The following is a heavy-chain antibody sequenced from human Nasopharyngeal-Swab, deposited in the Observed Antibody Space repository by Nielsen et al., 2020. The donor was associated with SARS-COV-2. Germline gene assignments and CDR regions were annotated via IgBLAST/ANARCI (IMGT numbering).Heavy chain of an antibody. V-gene: IGHV3-11*05. CDR3: AIDNLNWNDGGGYYGMDV. J-gene: IGHJ6*02. D-gene: IGHD1-1*01. CDR1: GFNFSDYY. Sequence: GESLKISCAASGFNFSDYYMSWIRQAPGKGLEWVSYISSSSSYTNYADSVKGRFTISRDNAKNSLYLQMNSLRAEDTAVYYCAIDNLNWNDGGGYYGMDVWGQGTTVTVSS. CDR2: ISSSSSYT.